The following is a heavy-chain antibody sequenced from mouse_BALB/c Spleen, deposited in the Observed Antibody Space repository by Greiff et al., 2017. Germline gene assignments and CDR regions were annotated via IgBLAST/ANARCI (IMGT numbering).Heavy chain of an antibody. V-gene: IGHV5-9*03. CDR3: AGYDGTTAKSDFDY. J-gene: IGHJ2*01. D-gene: IGHD1-2*01. CDR1: GFTFSSYT. CDR2: ISSGGGNT. Sequence: EVQVVESGGGLVKPGGSLKLSCAASGFTFSSYTMSWVRQTPEKRLEWVATISSGGGNTYYPDSVKGRFTISRDNAKNNLYLQMSSLRSEDTALYYCAGYDGTTAKSDFDYWGQGTTLTVSS.